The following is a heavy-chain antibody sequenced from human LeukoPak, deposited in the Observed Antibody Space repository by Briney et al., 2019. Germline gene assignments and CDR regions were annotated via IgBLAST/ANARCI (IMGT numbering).Heavy chain of an antibody. CDR1: GGSISSSSYY. CDR3: ARQIGSSWYNWFDP. D-gene: IGHD6-13*01. V-gene: IGHV4-39*01. Sequence: SETLSLTCTVSGGSISSSSYYWGWIRQPPGTGLEWIGSIYYSGSTYYNPSLKSRVTISVDTSKNQFSLKLSSVTAADTAVYYCARQIGSSWYNWFDPWGQGTLVTVSS. CDR2: IYYSGST. J-gene: IGHJ5*02.